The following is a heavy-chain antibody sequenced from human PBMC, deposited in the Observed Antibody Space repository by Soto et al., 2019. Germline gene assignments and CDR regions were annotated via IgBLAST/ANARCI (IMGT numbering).Heavy chain of an antibody. CDR3: ARVDCRGGSCYYYYGMDV. V-gene: IGHV3-43D*03. D-gene: IGHD2-15*01. J-gene: IGHJ6*02. CDR1: GFTFDDYA. Sequence: GGSLRLSCAASGFTFDDYAMHWVRQAPGKGLEWVSLISWDGGSTYYADSVKGRFTISRDNSKNSLYLQMNSLRAEDTALYYCARVDCRGGSCYYYYGMDVWGQGTTVTVSS. CDR2: ISWDGGST.